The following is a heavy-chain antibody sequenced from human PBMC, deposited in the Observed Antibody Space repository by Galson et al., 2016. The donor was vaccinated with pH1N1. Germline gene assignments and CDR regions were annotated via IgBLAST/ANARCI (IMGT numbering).Heavy chain of an antibody. CDR2: TYYRSKWYN. J-gene: IGHJ6*02. V-gene: IGHV6-1*01. CDR3: ARGGFYYDSSGPSYGMDV. CDR1: GDSVSSNSAA. Sequence: CAISGDSVSSNSAAWNWIRQSPSRGLEWLGRTYYRSKWYNDYAVSVQSRITINTDTSKNQFSLQLNSVTPADTAVYYCARGGFYYDSSGPSYGMDVWGQGTTVTVSS. D-gene: IGHD3-22*01.